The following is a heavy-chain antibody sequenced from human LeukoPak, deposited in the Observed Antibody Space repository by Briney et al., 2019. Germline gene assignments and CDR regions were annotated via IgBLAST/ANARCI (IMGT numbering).Heavy chain of an antibody. V-gene: IGHV3-11*04. D-gene: IGHD6-13*01. CDR2: ISSSGNSI. CDR3: ARDGASSWYPATYYYYYMDV. J-gene: IGHJ6*03. Sequence: GGSLRLSCAASGFTFSDSYMSWIRQAPGKGLEWVSYISSSGNSISYADSVKGRFTISRDNAKNSLYLQMNSLRAEDTAVYYCARDGASSWYPATYYYYYMDVWGKGTTVTVSS. CDR1: GFTFSDSY.